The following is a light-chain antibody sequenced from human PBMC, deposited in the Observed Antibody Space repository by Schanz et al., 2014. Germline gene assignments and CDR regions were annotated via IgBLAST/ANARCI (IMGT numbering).Light chain of an antibody. CDR3: CSYAGSYTFSYV. J-gene: IGLJ1*01. Sequence: QSALTQPASVSGSPGQSITISCTGTSSDVGGYNYVSWYQQHPGKAPKLMIYDVSNRPSGVSNRFSGSKSGNTASLTISGLQAEDEADYYCCSYAGSYTFSYVFGTGTKLTVL. CDR1: SSDVGGYNY. V-gene: IGLV2-14*01. CDR2: DVS.